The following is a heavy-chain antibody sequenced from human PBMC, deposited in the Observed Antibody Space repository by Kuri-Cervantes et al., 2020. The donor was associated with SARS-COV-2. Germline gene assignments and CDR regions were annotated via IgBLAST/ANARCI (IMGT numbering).Heavy chain of an antibody. Sequence: SETLSLTCSASGGSISNSNYYWGWIRQPPGKGLEWIGSIYYSGSTFYNPSLKSRVTISVDTSKNQFSLKLSSVTAADTAVYYCARHFSWGSGEKYYDILTRPDYGMDVWGQGTTVTVSS. J-gene: IGHJ6*02. CDR2: IYYSGST. CDR3: ARHFSWGSGEKYYDILTRPDYGMDV. D-gene: IGHD3-9*01. CDR1: GGSISNSNYY. V-gene: IGHV4-39*01.